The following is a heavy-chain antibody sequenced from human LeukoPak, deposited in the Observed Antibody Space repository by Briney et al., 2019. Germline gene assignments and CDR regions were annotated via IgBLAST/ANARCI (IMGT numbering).Heavy chain of an antibody. J-gene: IGHJ5*02. CDR1: GDPFSTHW. D-gene: IGHD6-13*01. CDR2: IYPGDSDT. CDR3: GRLIATAGIMA. V-gene: IGHV5-51*01. Sequence: GESLQNPCQGSGDPFSTHWIAWGRPKPGRGLEWMGTIYPGDSDTRYSPPFQGQGTISADKSTSTASLHWSSLKASDSGMYYCGRLIATAGIMAWGQGTLVAVSS.